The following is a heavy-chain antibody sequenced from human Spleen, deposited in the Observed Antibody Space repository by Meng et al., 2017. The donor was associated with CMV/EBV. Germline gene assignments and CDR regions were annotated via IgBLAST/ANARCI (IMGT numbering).Heavy chain of an antibody. CDR1: GFTFISYS. CDR2: ISSGSDYI. D-gene: IGHD1-26*01. CDR3: ARGELGSAYGAFDI. Sequence: GGPLRLSCAASGFTFISYSMNWVRQAPGKGLEWVSSISSGSDYIYYADSVKGRFTISRDNAKNSLYLQMNSLRAEDTAVYYCARGELGSAYGAFDIWGQGTMVTVSS. V-gene: IGHV3-21*01. J-gene: IGHJ3*02.